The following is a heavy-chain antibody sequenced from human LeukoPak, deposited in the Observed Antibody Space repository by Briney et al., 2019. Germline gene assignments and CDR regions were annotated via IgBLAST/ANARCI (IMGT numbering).Heavy chain of an antibody. V-gene: IGHV3-7*03. CDR3: ARAYLIDY. CDR1: GFTFSNYF. D-gene: IGHD2-2*01. CDR2: INQDGSEN. J-gene: IGHJ4*02. Sequence: GGSLRLSCEASGFTFSNYFMTWVRQAPGKVVEWGANINQDGSENYYVDSVKGRFTISSDNARNPLYLQMNSLRAEDTAVYYCARAYLIDYWGQGTLVTVSS.